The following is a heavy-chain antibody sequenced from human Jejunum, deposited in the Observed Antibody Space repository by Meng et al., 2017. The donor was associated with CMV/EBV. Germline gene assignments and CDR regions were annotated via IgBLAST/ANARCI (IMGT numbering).Heavy chain of an antibody. CDR1: GFSFSSAA. J-gene: IGHJ6*02. CDR3: AKIERRAGLFSHMAV. V-gene: IGHV3-23*03. D-gene: IGHD1-1*01. Sequence: GFSFSSAAMSWVRQAPGKGLEWVSLIYSDGSFTYYGDSVKGRFTISRDNSKDTLYLQINSLRAEDTAVYYCAKIERRAGLFSHMAVWGQGTPVTVSS. CDR2: IYSDGSFT.